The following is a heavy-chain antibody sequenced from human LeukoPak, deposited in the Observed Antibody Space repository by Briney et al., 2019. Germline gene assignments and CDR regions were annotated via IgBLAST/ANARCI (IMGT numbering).Heavy chain of an antibody. Sequence: GGSLRLSCAASGFTFTNYAMSWIRQSPGRGLEWVSYFSGSGGSTYYANSVKGRFTISRDHSKNTLYLLMNSLRAEDTAMYYCAKMIGGTGTAPLVNWGQGTLVTVSS. V-gene: IGHV3-23*01. CDR2: FSGSGGST. D-gene: IGHD1-1*01. J-gene: IGHJ4*02. CDR3: AKMIGGTGTAPLVN. CDR1: GFTFTNYA.